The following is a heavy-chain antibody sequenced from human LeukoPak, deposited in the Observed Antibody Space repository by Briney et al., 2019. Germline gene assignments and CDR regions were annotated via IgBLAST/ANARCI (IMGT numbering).Heavy chain of an antibody. CDR1: GGSISTYY. Sequence: PSETLFLTCTVSGGSISTYYWSWIRQPPGKGLEWIGYIYYSGSTSYNPSLKSRVTISVDTSKNQFSLKLSSVTAADTAVYYCARHGGSAATYFDYWGQGTLVTVSS. J-gene: IGHJ4*02. V-gene: IGHV4-59*08. D-gene: IGHD6-25*01. CDR3: ARHGGSAATYFDY. CDR2: IYYSGST.